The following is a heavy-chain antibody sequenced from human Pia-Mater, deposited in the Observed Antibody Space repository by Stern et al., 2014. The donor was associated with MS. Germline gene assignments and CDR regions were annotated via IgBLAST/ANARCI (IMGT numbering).Heavy chain of an antibody. CDR2: IIPTIGIS. J-gene: IGHJ3*02. V-gene: IGHV1-69*17. Sequence: MQLVESGAEVKKPGSSVKVSCKASGGTFSSYAISWVRQAPGQGLEWVGGIIPTIGISNHAQKFQGRVTITADKSTNTDYMELSSLRSEDTALYYCARDGGGVDIWGQGTMVSVSS. CDR1: GGTFSSYA. D-gene: IGHD2-8*01. CDR3: ARDGGGVDI.